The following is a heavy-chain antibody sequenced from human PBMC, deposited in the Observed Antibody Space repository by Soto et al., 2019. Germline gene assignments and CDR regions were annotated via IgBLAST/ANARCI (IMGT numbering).Heavy chain of an antibody. CDR1: GFTVSSNY. Sequence: GGSLRLSCAASGFTVSSNYMSWVRQAPGKGLEWVSVIYSGGSTYYADSVKGRFTISRHNSKNTLYLQMNSLRAEDTAVYYCARGRRAGIAVAGAFDIWGQGTMVTVSS. CDR2: IYSGGST. J-gene: IGHJ3*02. D-gene: IGHD6-19*01. CDR3: ARGRRAGIAVAGAFDI. V-gene: IGHV3-53*04.